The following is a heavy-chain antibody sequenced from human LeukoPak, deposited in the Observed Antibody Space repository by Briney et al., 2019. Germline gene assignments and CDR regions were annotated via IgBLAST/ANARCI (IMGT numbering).Heavy chain of an antibody. Sequence: GESLKISCKGSGYSFTSYWIGWVRQMPGKGLEWMGIIYPGDSDTRYSPSFQGQVTISADKSISTAYLQWSSLKASDTAMYYCARGIYGSGSYYNFFDWFDPWGQGTLVTVSS. D-gene: IGHD3-10*01. CDR1: GYSFTSYW. CDR3: ARGIYGSGSYYNFFDWFDP. V-gene: IGHV5-51*01. J-gene: IGHJ5*02. CDR2: IYPGDSDT.